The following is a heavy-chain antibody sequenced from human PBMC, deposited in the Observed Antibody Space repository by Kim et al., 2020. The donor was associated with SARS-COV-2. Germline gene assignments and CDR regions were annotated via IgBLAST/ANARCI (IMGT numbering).Heavy chain of an antibody. J-gene: IGHJ4*02. Sequence: ASVKVSCKASGYTFTSYAMHWVRQAPGQRLEWMGWINAGNGNTKYSQKFQGRVTITRDTSASTAYMELSSLRSEDTAVYYCAREWRLLRWRHTFDYWGQGTLVTVSS. CDR2: INAGNGNT. CDR1: GYTFTSYA. CDR3: AREWRLLRWRHTFDY. D-gene: IGHD4-17*01. V-gene: IGHV1-3*01.